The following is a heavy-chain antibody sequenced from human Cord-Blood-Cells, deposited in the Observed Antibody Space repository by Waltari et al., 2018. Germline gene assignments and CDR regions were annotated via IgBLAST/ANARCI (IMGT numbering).Heavy chain of an antibody. D-gene: IGHD6-6*01. Sequence: QVQLQQWGAGLLKPSETLSLTCPVYGGSFIGYYWTWIRQPPGKGLEWIGEINHSGSTNYNPALKSRVTISVDTSKNQFSLKLSSVTAADTAVYYCARPLGLGGSSYAFDIWGQGTMVTVSS. CDR3: ARPLGLGGSSYAFDI. CDR2: INHSGST. J-gene: IGHJ3*02. CDR1: GGSFIGYY. V-gene: IGHV4-34*01.